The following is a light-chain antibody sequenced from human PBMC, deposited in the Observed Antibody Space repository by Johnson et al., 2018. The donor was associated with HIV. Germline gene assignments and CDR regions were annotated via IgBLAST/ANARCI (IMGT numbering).Light chain of an antibody. J-gene: IGLJ1*01. CDR3: GTCDSSLLICF. Sequence: QSVLTQPPSVSAAPGQKVTISCSGSSSNIGNNYVSWYQQLPGRAPKLLIYDNNKRPSGIPDRFSGPKSGTSATLGITGLQTGDEADYYCGTCDSSLLICFFGPGTKGPVL. V-gene: IGLV1-51*01. CDR2: DNN. CDR1: SSNIGNNY.